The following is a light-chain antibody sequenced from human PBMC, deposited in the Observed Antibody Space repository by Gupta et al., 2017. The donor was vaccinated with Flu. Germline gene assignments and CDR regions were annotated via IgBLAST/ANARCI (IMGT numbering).Light chain of an antibody. CDR1: QSVANSH. CDR3: QQYDTSPLT. V-gene: IGKV3-20*01. CDR2: GIS. Sequence: ENVLTQSPGPLSLSPGESATLSCRASQSVANSHLAWHQQKPGQAPRLVIHGISNRATGIPDRFSGSGSGTDFTLTISRLEPEDFAVYFCQQYDTSPLTFGGGTRVEIK. J-gene: IGKJ4*01.